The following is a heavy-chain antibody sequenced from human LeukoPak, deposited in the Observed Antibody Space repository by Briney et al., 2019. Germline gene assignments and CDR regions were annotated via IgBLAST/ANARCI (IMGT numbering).Heavy chain of an antibody. V-gene: IGHV4-59*08. CDR1: GGSISTHY. Sequence: SETLSLTCTVSGGSISTHYWSWIRQPPGKGLEYIGFIYSSGSTNYNPPLKSRVTMSLDTSKNQFSLKLSSVTAADTAVYYCARSIFGATSNPYYFDYWGQGTLVTVSS. CDR2: IYSSGST. D-gene: IGHD3-3*01. J-gene: IGHJ4*02. CDR3: ARSIFGATSNPYYFDY.